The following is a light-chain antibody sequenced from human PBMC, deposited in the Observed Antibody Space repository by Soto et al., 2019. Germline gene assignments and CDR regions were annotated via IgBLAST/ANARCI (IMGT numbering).Light chain of an antibody. V-gene: IGLV2-14*01. CDR1: TNDIGTYEY. CDR2: GVN. Sequence: QSVLTQPASVSGSPGQSITISCTGSTNDIGTYEYVSWHQHHPGKAPKLVIFGVNDRPSGISDRFSGSKSGNTASLTISGLHLEDEAVYYCSSYTPGRSLPWVFGTGTKLTVL. CDR3: SSYTPGRSLPWV. J-gene: IGLJ1*01.